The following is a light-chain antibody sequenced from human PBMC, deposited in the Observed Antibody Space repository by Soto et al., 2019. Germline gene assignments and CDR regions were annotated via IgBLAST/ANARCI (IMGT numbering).Light chain of an antibody. J-gene: IGKJ1*01. CDR3: QQYGSSSWT. CDR2: GAS. CDR1: QSVSSSY. Sequence: EIVLTQSPGTLSLSPGERATLSCRASQSVSSSYLAWYQQKPGQAPRLLIYGASSRATGIPDRFSGSGSGTDFTLTISRRGPEDFAVYYCQQYGSSSWTFGQGTKVEI. V-gene: IGKV3-20*01.